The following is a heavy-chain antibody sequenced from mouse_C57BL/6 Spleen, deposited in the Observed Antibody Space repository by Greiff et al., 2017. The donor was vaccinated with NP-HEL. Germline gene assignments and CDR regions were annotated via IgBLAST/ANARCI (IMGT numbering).Heavy chain of an antibody. CDR2: IDPSDSYT. D-gene: IGHD3-3*01. CDR3: ARGDWDY. Sequence: QVQLQQPGAELVRPGTSVKLSCKASGYTFTSYWMHWVKQRPGQGLEWIGVIDPSDSYTNYNQKFKGKATLTVDTSSSTAYMQLSSLTSEDSAVYYCARGDWDYWGKGTTLTVSS. V-gene: IGHV1-59*01. CDR1: GYTFTSYW. J-gene: IGHJ2*01.